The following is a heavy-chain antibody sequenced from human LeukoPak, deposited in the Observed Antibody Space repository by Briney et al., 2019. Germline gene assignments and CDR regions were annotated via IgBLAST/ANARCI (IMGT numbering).Heavy chain of an antibody. CDR1: GFTLSSYA. CDR2: ISGGDAST. J-gene: IGHJ4*02. V-gene: IGHV3-23*01. Sequence: GGSLRLSCAASGFTLSSYAMSWVRQAPGKGVEWVSGISGGDASTYYADSVKGRFIISRDNSKNTLYLQMNSLRAEDTAVYYCAKDGYSGSGYWGQGTLVTVSS. CDR3: AKDGYSGSGY. D-gene: IGHD5-12*01.